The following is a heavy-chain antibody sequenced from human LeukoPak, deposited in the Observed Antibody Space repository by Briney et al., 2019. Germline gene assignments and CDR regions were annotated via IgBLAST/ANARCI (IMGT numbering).Heavy chain of an antibody. CDR3: ARDLDNLRHSFDWLSIP. D-gene: IGHD3-9*01. CDR1: GYTFTGYY. J-gene: IGHJ5*02. CDR2: INPNSGGT. V-gene: IGHV1-2*02. Sequence: ASVKVSCKASGYTFTGYYMHWVRQAPGQGLEWMGWINPNSGGTNYAQKFQGRVTMTRDTSISTAYMELSRLRSDDTAVYYCARDLDNLRHSFDWLSIPWGQGTLVTVSS.